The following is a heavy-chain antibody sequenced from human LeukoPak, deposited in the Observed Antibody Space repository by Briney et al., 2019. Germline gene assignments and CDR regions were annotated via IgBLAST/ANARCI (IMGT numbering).Heavy chain of an antibody. CDR3: ARVVRGYNYAIDY. CDR2: MNPNSGNT. D-gene: IGHD5-12*01. CDR1: GYTYTSYD. J-gene: IGHJ4*02. V-gene: IGHV1-8*01. Sequence: EASVKVSCKASGYTYTSYDINWLRQATGQGLEWMGWMNPNSGNTGYAQKFQGRVTMTRNTSISTAYMELSSLRSEDTAVYYCARVVRGYNYAIDYWGQGTLVTVSS.